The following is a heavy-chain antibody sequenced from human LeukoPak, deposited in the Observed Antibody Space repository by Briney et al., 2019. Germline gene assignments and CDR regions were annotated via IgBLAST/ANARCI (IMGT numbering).Heavy chain of an antibody. Sequence: GGSLRLSCTASGFTFGDYAMSWVRQAPGKGLEWVGFIRSKAYGGTTEYAASVKGRFTISRDDSKSIAYLQMNSLKTEDTAVYYCTRESRHYGGNSYYYGMDVWGQGTTVTVSS. CDR3: TRESRHYGGNSYYYGMDV. V-gene: IGHV3-49*04. J-gene: IGHJ6*02. CDR2: IRSKAYGGTT. CDR1: GFTFGDYA. D-gene: IGHD4-23*01.